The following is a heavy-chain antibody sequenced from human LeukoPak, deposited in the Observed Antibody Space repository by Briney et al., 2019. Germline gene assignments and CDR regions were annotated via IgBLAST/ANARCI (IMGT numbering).Heavy chain of an antibody. CDR1: GFTFSSYG. J-gene: IGHJ4*02. Sequence: GGSLRLSCAASGFTFSSYGMHWLRQAPGKGLEWVAVIWYDGSNKYYADSVKGRFTISRDNSKNTLYLQMNSLRAEDTAVYYCARDERGYSYVDYWGQGTLVTVSS. D-gene: IGHD5-18*01. CDR3: ARDERGYSYVDY. V-gene: IGHV3-33*01. CDR2: IWYDGSNK.